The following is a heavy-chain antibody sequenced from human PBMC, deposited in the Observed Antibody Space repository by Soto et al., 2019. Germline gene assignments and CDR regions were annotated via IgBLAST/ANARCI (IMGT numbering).Heavy chain of an antibody. D-gene: IGHD2-2*02. V-gene: IGHV4-61*01. CDR1: GGSVSSGSYY. J-gene: IGHJ4*02. CDR3: ARGSCSSASCYTGDY. Sequence: QVQLQESGPGLVKPSETLSLTCTVSGGSVSSGSYYWSWIRQPPGKGLEWIGYIYFTGSTNYNPSLKSRVTISVDTSKNQFSLKLSSVTAADTAVYYCARGSCSSASCYTGDYWGQGTLVTVSS. CDR2: IYFTGST.